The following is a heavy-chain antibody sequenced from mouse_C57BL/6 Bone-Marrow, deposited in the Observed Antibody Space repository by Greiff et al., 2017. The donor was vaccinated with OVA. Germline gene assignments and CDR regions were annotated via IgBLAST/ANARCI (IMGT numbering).Heavy chain of an antibody. CDR1: GYSITSGYY. CDR2: ISYDGSN. D-gene: IGHD1-2*01. CDR3: ALLRPRYFDV. Sequence: EESGPGLVKPSQSLSLTCSVSGYSITSGYYWNWIRQFPGNKLEWMGYISYDGSNNYNPSLKNRISITRDTSKNLFFLKLNSVTTEDTATYYCALLRPRYFDVWGTGTTVTVSS. J-gene: IGHJ1*03. V-gene: IGHV3-6*01.